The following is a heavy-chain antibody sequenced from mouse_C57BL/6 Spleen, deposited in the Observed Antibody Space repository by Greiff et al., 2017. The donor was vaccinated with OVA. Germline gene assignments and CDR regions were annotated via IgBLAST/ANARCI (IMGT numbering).Heavy chain of an antibody. V-gene: IGHV1-81*01. CDR1: GYTFTSYG. CDR3: ARSKTAQATGYFDY. D-gene: IGHD3-2*02. J-gene: IGHJ2*01. CDR2: IYPRSGNT. Sequence: VQLQQSGAELLRPGASVKLSCKASGYTFTSYGISWVKQRTGQGLEWIGEIYPRSGNTYYNEKFKGKATLTADKASSTAYMELRSLTSEDSAVYLFARSKTAQATGYFDYWGQGTTLTVSS.